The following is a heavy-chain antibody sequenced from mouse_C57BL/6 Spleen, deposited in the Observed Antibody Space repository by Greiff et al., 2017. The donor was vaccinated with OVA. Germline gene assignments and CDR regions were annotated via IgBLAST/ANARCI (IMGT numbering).Heavy chain of an antibody. D-gene: IGHD4-1*01. Sequence: VKVEESGPGLVAPSQSLSITCTVSGFSLTSYGVDWVRQSPGKGLEWLGVIWGVGSTNYNSALKSRLSISKDNSKSQVFLKMNSLQTDDTAMYYCARSNWDYAMDYWGQGTSVTVSS. CDR1: GFSLTSYG. CDR2: IWGVGST. J-gene: IGHJ4*01. V-gene: IGHV2-6*01. CDR3: ARSNWDYAMDY.